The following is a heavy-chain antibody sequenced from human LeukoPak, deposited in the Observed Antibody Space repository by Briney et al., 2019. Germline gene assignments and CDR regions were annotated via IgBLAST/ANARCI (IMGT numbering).Heavy chain of an antibody. D-gene: IGHD3-3*01. CDR2: IRSKAYGGTT. CDR1: GFTFSDHA. CDR3: TRYGAPDDFWSGSRYSDY. V-gene: IGHV3-49*04. J-gene: IGHJ4*02. Sequence: PGGSLRLSCAASGFTFSDHAMIWVRQAPGKGLEWVGFIRSKAYGGTTEYAASVKGRFTISRDDSKSIAYLQMNSLKTEDTAVYYCTRYGAPDDFWSGSRYSDYWGQGTLVTVSS.